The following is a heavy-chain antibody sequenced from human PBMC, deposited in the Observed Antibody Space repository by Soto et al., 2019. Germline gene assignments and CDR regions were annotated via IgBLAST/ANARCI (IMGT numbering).Heavy chain of an antibody. CDR3: ASGATYYYASRGPVGDYFDY. Sequence: QVQLVQSGAEVKKPGASVKVSCKASGYTFTNFGINWVRQAPGQGLEWMGWISAYNGNTNYAQNLQGRVTMTTDTSPSTAYMELRSLGTDDTAVYYCASGATYYYASRGPVGDYFDYWGQGTLVTVSS. J-gene: IGHJ4*02. CDR2: ISAYNGNT. CDR1: GYTFTNFG. V-gene: IGHV1-18*01. D-gene: IGHD3-22*01.